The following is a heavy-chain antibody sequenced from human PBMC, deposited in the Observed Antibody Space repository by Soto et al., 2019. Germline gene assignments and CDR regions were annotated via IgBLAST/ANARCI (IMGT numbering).Heavy chain of an antibody. D-gene: IGHD6-13*01. CDR2: ISGSGGST. J-gene: IGHJ6*02. Sequence: LRLSCAASGFTFSSYARSWVRQAPGKGLEWVSAISGSGGSTYYADSVKGRFTISRDNSKNTLYLQMNSLRAEDTAVYYCAKGSSWYYYGMDVWGQGTTVTVSS. CDR3: AKGSSWYYYGMDV. V-gene: IGHV3-23*01. CDR1: GFTFSSYA.